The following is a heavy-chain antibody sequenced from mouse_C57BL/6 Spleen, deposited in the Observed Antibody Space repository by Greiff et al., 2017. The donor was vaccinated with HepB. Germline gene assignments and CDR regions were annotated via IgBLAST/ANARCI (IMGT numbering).Heavy chain of an antibody. Sequence: EVQLVESGGGLVQPGGSLSLSCAASGFTFTDYYMSWVRQPPGKALEWLGFIRNKANGYTTEYSASVKGRFTISRDNSQSIIYLQMNALGAEDSATYYCSSNYYGSSPWFAYWGQGTLVTVSA. CDR1: GFTFTDYY. CDR3: SSNYYGSSPWFAY. V-gene: IGHV7-3*01. CDR2: IRNKANGYTT. J-gene: IGHJ3*01. D-gene: IGHD1-1*01.